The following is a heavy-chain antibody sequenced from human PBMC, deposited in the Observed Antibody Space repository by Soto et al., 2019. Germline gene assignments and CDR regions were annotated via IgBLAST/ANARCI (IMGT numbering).Heavy chain of an antibody. Sequence: QLQLQESGPGLVKPSETLSLTCTVSGDSISSSSNHWGWIRQPPGKGLEWIGNIYYSENTYYNPSPKSQVTISVDTSKNQSSLRLTSVTAADTAVYYCATHPPYGPLDYWGQGTLVTVSS. CDR2: IYYSENT. CDR3: ATHPPYGPLDY. D-gene: IGHD4-17*01. V-gene: IGHV4-39*01. CDR1: GDSISSSSNH. J-gene: IGHJ4*02.